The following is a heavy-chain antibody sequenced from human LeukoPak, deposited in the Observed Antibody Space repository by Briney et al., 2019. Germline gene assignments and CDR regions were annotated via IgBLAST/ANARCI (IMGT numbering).Heavy chain of an antibody. J-gene: IGHJ4*02. V-gene: IGHV3-21*01. D-gene: IGHD5-12*01. Sequence: GGSLRLSCSASGFTFSNSAMTWVRQAPGKGLEWVSSISSSSSYIYYADSVKGRFTISRDNAKNSLYLQMNSLRAEDTAVCYCAREIDIAPTVWGQGTLVTVSS. CDR3: AREIDIAPTV. CDR2: ISSSSSYI. CDR1: GFTFSNSA.